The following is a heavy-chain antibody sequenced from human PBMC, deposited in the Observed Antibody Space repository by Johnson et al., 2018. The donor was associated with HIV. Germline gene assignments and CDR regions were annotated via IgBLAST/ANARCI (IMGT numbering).Heavy chain of an antibody. CDR3: ASGYFDWLLISAVAFDI. Sequence: VQLVESGGGLVQPGGSLRLSCAASGFTFSSYWMSWVRQAPGKGLEWVANIKQDGSEKYYVDSVKGRFTISRDSAKNSLYLQMNSLRAEDTAVYYCASGYFDWLLISAVAFDIWGQGTMVTVSS. D-gene: IGHD3-9*01. J-gene: IGHJ3*02. CDR2: IKQDGSEK. CDR1: GFTFSSYW. V-gene: IGHV3-7*05.